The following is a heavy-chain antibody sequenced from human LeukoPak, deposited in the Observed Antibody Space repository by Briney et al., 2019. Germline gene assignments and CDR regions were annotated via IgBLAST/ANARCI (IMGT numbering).Heavy chain of an antibody. CDR3: ANSRLSSSDY. CDR2: INHSGST. Sequence: SETLSLTCAVYGGSFSGYYRSWIRQPPGKGLEWIGEINHSGSTNYNPSLKSRVTISVDTSKNQFSLKLSSVTAADTAVYYCANSRLSSSDYWGQGTLVTVSS. J-gene: IGHJ4*02. D-gene: IGHD6-6*01. CDR1: GGSFSGYY. V-gene: IGHV4-34*01.